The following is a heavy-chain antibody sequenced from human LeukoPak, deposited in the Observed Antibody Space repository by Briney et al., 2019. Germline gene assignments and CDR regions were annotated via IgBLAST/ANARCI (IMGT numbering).Heavy chain of an antibody. CDR1: GVTVSSTY. D-gene: IGHD6-19*01. CDR3: VRSYSSGWFDY. J-gene: IGHJ4*02. CDR2: IYGGGAT. Sequence: PGGSLRLSCAASGVTVSSTYMSWVRQAPGKGLEWFSVIYGGGATYYADSVKCRFTISRDNPRNTLYLQMSSLRAEDTAVYYCVRSYSSGWFDYWGQGTLVTVSS. V-gene: IGHV3-53*01.